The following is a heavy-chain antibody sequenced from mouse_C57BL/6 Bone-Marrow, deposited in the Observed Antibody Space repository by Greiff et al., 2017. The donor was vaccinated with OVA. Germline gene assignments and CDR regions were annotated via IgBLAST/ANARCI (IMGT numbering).Heavy chain of an antibody. V-gene: IGHV1-7*01. CDR2: INPSSGYT. J-gene: IGHJ4*01. CDR1: GYTFTSYW. Sequence: VQLQQSGAELAKPGASVKLSCKASGYTFTSYWMHWVKQRPGQGLEWIGYINPSSGYTKYNQKFKYTATLTADKSSSTAYMQLSSRTYEDSAVYYCASVLLRRAMDYWGQGTSVTVSS. CDR3: ASVLLRRAMDY. D-gene: IGHD2-4*01.